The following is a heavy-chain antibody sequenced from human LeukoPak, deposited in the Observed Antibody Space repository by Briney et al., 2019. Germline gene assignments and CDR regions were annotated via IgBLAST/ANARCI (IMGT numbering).Heavy chain of an antibody. V-gene: IGHV3-13*01. CDR2: LHTAGDA. CDR3: SRGGQRAGYAFDI. CDR1: GFTFSDYD. J-gene: IGHJ3*02. Sequence: GGSLRLSCAASGFTFSDYDMHWVRQVKGKGLEWVSSLHTAGDAHYSVSVRGRFIISRERSKTSFYLQMNSLRAEDSAMYYCSRGGQRAGYAFDIWGQGTMVTVSS.